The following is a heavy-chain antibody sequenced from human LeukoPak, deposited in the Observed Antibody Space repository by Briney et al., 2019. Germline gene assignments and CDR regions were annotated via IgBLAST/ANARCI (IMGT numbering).Heavy chain of an antibody. CDR2: IYPGDSDT. V-gene: IGHV5-51*01. CDR1: GYSFTSYW. J-gene: IGHJ6*04. Sequence: RGESLKISCKGSGYSFTSYWIGWVRQMPGKGLEWMGIIYPGDSDTRYSPSFQGQVTISADKSISTAYLQWSSLKASDTAMYYCARQIWLPFRYYGMDVWGEGTTVTVSS. D-gene: IGHD2-21*01. CDR3: ARQIWLPFRYYGMDV.